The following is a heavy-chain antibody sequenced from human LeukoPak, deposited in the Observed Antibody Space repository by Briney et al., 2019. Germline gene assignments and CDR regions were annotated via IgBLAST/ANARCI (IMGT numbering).Heavy chain of an antibody. J-gene: IGHJ4*02. CDR2: INPSGGST. CDR3: ARGSGIAVAGLDY. Sequence: VASVKVSCKASGYTFTSYDINWVRQATGQGLEWMGIINPSGGSTSYAQKFQGRVTMTRDTSTSTVYMELSSLRSEDTAVYYCARGSGIAVAGLDYWGQGTLVTFSS. V-gene: IGHV1-46*03. D-gene: IGHD6-19*01. CDR1: GYTFTSYD.